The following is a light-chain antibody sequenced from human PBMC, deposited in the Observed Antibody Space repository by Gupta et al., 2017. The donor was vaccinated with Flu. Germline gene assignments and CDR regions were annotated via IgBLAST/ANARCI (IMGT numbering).Light chain of an antibody. CDR3: SSYTSSGTLV. CDR2: EVS. Sequence: SITISCTGTSIDVGGYNYVSWYQQHPGKAPKLMIYEVSNRPSGVSNRFSGSKSGNSASLTISGLQAEDEADYYCSSYTSSGTLVFGGGTKLTVL. CDR1: SIDVGGYNY. J-gene: IGLJ2*01. V-gene: IGLV2-14*01.